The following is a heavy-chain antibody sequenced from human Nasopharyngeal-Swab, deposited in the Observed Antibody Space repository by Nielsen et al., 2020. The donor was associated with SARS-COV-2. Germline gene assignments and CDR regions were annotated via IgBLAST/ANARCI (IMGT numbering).Heavy chain of an antibody. J-gene: IGHJ6*02. V-gene: IGHV4-61*01. CDR2: IYYSGST. Sequence: SETLSLTCTVSGGSVSSGSYYWSWIRQPPGKGLEWIGYIYYSGSTNYNPSLKSRVTISVDTSKNQFSLKLSSVTAADTAVYYCARDHYGSGSSSMDVWGQGTTVTVSS. CDR3: ARDHYGSGSSSMDV. CDR1: GGSVSSGSYY. D-gene: IGHD3-10*01.